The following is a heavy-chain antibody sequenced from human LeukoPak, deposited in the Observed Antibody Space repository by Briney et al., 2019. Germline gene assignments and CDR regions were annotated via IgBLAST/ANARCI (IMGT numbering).Heavy chain of an antibody. CDR2: IYSGGST. Sequence: GGSLRLSCAASGFTVSSNYMSWVRQAPGKGLEWVSVIYSGGSTCYADSVKGRFTISRDNSKNTLYLQMNSLRAEDTAVYYCARRVPAAIWGAFDIWGQGTMVTVSS. J-gene: IGHJ3*02. CDR3: ARRVPAAIWGAFDI. V-gene: IGHV3-53*05. CDR1: GFTVSSNY. D-gene: IGHD2-2*01.